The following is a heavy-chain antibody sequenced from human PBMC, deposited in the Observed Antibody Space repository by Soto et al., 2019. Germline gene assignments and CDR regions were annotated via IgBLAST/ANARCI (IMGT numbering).Heavy chain of an antibody. Sequence: SETLSLTCTVSGDSIISGDYYWSWIRQTPGKGLEWIGYIYYSGSTYYNPSLKSRVTISVDTSKNQFSLKLSSVTAADTAVYYCARQPCDYVHCYWGQGTLVTVSS. CDR2: IYYSGST. CDR3: ARQPCDYVHCY. J-gene: IGHJ4*02. V-gene: IGHV4-30-4*01. CDR1: GDSIISGDYY. D-gene: IGHD4-17*01.